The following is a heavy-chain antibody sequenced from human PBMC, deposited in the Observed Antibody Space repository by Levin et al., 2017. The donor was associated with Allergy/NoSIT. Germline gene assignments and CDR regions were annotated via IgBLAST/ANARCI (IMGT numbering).Heavy chain of an antibody. V-gene: IGHV4-4*07. D-gene: IGHD3-16*02. CDR3: ARDSSAPVYVWGSYRPDRHAFDI. CDR2: IYTSGST. J-gene: IGHJ3*02. Sequence: SSETLSLTCTVSGGSISSYYWSWIRQPAGKGLEWIGRIYTSGSTNYNPSLKSRVTMSVDTSKNQFSLKLSSVTAADTAVYYCARDSSAPVYVWGSYRPDRHAFDIWGQGTMVTVSS. CDR1: GGSISSYY.